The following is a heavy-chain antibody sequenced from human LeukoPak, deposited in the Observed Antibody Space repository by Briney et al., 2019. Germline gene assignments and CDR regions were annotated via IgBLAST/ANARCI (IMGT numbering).Heavy chain of an antibody. CDR3: ARSGKLWYFDY. CDR1: GFTFDDYA. D-gene: IGHD2-21*01. J-gene: IGHJ4*02. V-gene: IGHV3-23*01. CDR2: ISDSGHSP. Sequence: GGSLRLSCAASGFTFDDYAMHWVRQAPGKGLECVSGISDSGHSPYYADSVKGRFTISRDNSKNTLYLQMNSLRAEDTAVYYCARSGKLWYFDYWGQGTLVAVSS.